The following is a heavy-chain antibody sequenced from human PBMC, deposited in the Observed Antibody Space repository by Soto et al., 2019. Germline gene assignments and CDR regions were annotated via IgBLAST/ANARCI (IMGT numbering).Heavy chain of an antibody. CDR2: ISSSSSYT. Sequence: PGGSLRLSCAASGFTFSDYYMSWIRQAPGKGLEWVSYISSSSSYTNYADSVKGRFTISRDNAKNSLYLQMNSLRAEDTAVYYCARDSGSWSYYYYYGMDVWRQGATVTVSS. CDR1: GFTFSDYY. CDR3: ARDSGSWSYYYYYGMDV. V-gene: IGHV3-11*06. D-gene: IGHD1-26*01. J-gene: IGHJ6*02.